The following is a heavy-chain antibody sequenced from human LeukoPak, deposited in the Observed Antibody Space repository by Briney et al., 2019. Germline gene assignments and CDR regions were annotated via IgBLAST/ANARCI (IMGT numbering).Heavy chain of an antibody. D-gene: IGHD3-10*01. V-gene: IGHV3-48*03. CDR1: GFTFSNYA. Sequence: GGSLRLSCAASGFTFSNYAMNWVRQAPGKGLEWVSYISSSGSTIYYADSVKGRFTISRDNAKNSLYLQMNSLRAEDTAVYYCAKSNGYGLVDIWGQGTMVTVSS. J-gene: IGHJ3*02. CDR3: AKSNGYGLVDI. CDR2: ISSSGSTI.